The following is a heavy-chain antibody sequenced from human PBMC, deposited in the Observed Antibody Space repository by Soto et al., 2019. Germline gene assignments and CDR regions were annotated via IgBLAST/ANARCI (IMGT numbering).Heavy chain of an antibody. CDR1: GYTFTSYD. Sequence: ASVKVSCKASGYTFTSYDINWVRQATGQGLEWMGWMNPNSGNTGYAQKFQGRVTMTRNTSISTAYMELSSLRSEDTAVYYCARPIKFVGSNYYYYYYGMDVWGQGTTVTVSS. V-gene: IGHV1-8*01. J-gene: IGHJ6*02. CDR3: ARPIKFVGSNYYYYYYGMDV. D-gene: IGHD4-4*01. CDR2: MNPNSGNT.